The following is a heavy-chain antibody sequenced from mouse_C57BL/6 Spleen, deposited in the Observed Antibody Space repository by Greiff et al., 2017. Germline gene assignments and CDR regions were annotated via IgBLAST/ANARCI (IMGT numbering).Heavy chain of an antibody. J-gene: IGHJ2*01. CDR2: IYPGDGDT. Sequence: VKLMESGPELVKPGASVKISCKASGYAFSSSWMNWVKQRPGKGLEWIGRIYPGDGDTNYNGKFKGKATLTADKSSSTAYMQLSSLTSEDSAVYFCARFITTVVAPFDYWGQGTTLTVSS. D-gene: IGHD1-1*01. CDR1: GYAFSSSW. V-gene: IGHV1-82*01. CDR3: ARFITTVVAPFDY.